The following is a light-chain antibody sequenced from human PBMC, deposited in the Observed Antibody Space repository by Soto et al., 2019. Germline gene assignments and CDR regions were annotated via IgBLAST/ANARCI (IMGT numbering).Light chain of an antibody. J-gene: IGLJ3*02. CDR3: TSYVGNDIWV. CDR2: EVT. CDR1: SSDVGAYKY. V-gene: IGLV2-8*01. Sequence: QSALTQPPSASGSPGQSVTISCTGTSSDVGAYKYVSWYQQYPGKAPKLMIYEVTKRPSGVPDLFSGSKSGNTASLTVSGLQAEDEDDYYCTSYVGNDIWVFGGGTKLTVL.